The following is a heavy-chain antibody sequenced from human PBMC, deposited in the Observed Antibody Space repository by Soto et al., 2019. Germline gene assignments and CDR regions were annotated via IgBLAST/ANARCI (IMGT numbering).Heavy chain of an antibody. V-gene: IGHV3-74*01. D-gene: IGHD1-26*01. CDR1: GFTFSDYY. CDR3: ARGLYSAHYYYYGMDV. Sequence: GGSLRLSCAASGFTFSDYYMSWIRQAPGKGLEWVSYINSDGSSTSYADSVKGRFTISRDNAKNTLYLQMNSLRAEDTAVYYCARGLYSAHYYYYGMDVWGQGTTVTVSS. CDR2: INSDGSST. J-gene: IGHJ6*02.